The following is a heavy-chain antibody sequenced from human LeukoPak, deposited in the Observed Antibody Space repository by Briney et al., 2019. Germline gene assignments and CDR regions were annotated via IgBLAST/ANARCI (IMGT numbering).Heavy chain of an antibody. D-gene: IGHD3-3*01. V-gene: IGHV3-23*01. CDR2: ISGSGSST. Sequence: GGSLRLSCAASGFTFSSYAMSWVRQAPGKGLEWVSAISGSGSSTYYADSVKGRFTISRDNSKNTLYLQMNSLRAEDTAVYYCASDITIFGVVITFDYWGQGTLVTVSS. J-gene: IGHJ4*02. CDR3: ASDITIFGVVITFDY. CDR1: GFTFSSYA.